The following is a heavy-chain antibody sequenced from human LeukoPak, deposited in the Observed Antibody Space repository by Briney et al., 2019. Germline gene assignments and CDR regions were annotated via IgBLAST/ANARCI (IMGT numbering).Heavy chain of an antibody. CDR2: INSDGSDI. Sequence: GGSLRLSCAASGFTFNRYWVHWVRQAPGKGLVWVSRINSDGSDITYADSVKGRFTISGDNAKNTVYLQMNSLRAEDTAVYYCARGSLGDGSLLIDYWGQGTLVTVSS. CDR3: ARGSLGDGSLLIDY. D-gene: IGHD3-10*01. J-gene: IGHJ4*02. CDR1: GFTFNRYW. V-gene: IGHV3-74*01.